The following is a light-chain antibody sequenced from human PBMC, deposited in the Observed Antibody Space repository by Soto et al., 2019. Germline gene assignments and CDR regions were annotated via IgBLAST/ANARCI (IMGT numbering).Light chain of an antibody. Sequence: EDLLTQSPGTLSLSPGEGATLSCRASRGVSANYLAWYQQKPGQAPTLLIYGASIRAAGIPDRFSGSGSGTDFTLTIRRLEPDDFAVYYCQQYGSSPRTFGQGTKVAIK. CDR1: RGVSANY. CDR3: QQYGSSPRT. V-gene: IGKV3-20*01. CDR2: GAS. J-gene: IGKJ1*01.